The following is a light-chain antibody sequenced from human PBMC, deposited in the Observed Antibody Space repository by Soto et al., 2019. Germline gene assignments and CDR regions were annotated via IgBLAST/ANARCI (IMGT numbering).Light chain of an antibody. CDR2: SNS. CDR1: SSNIGAGYD. CDR3: QSYDSSLSGSV. J-gene: IGLJ3*02. Sequence: QSVLTQPPSVSGAPGQRVAISCTGSSSNIGAGYDVHWYQQLPGTAPKLLIYSNSNRPSGVPDRFSGSKSGNSASLAITGLQAEDEADYYCQSYDSSLSGSVFGGGTKLTVL. V-gene: IGLV1-40*01.